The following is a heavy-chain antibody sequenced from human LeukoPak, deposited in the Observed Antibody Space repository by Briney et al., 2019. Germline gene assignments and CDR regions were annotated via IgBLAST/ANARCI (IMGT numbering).Heavy chain of an antibody. Sequence: GGTLRLSCAASGVTFSSYGMSWVRQAPGKGLEWVSAISGSGSSTYYADSVKGRFTISRDNSKNTVHLHMNSLSAEDTAVYYCAKWTGNSVNFDYWGQGTLVTVSS. D-gene: IGHD3/OR15-3a*01. CDR2: ISGSGSST. V-gene: IGHV3-23*01. CDR3: AKWTGNSVNFDY. CDR1: GVTFSSYG. J-gene: IGHJ4*02.